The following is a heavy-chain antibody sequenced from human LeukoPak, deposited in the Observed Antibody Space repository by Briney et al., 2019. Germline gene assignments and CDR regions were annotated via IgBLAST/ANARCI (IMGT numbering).Heavy chain of an antibody. J-gene: IGHJ4*02. Sequence: GASVKVSCKASGYTFTSYGISWVRQAPGQGLEWMGWISAYNGNTNYAQKLQGRVTMTTDTSTSTAYMELRSLRSDDTAVYYCARLLRRTSSWYDPVKGVDYWGQGTLVTVSS. D-gene: IGHD6-13*01. CDR1: GYTFTSYG. CDR3: ARLLRRTSSWYDPVKGVDY. CDR2: ISAYNGNT. V-gene: IGHV1-18*01.